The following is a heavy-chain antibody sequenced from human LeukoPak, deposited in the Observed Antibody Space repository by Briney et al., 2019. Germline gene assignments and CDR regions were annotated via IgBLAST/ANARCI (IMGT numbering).Heavy chain of an antibody. J-gene: IGHJ3*02. D-gene: IGHD1-26*01. CDR3: ARHRGVSYYDAFDI. V-gene: IGHV4-59*08. CDR2: IYHSGDS. Sequence: PSETLSLTCTVSGGSISSYYWSWIRQPPGKGLEWIAYIYHSGDSNYNPSLKSRVTISIDTSKNQLSLNLRSVTAADTAVYYCARHRGVSYYDAFDIWGQGTVVTVSS. CDR1: GGSISSYY.